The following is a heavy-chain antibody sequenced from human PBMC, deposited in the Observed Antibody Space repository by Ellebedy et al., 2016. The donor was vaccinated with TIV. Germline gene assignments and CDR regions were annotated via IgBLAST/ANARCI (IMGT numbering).Heavy chain of an antibody. Sequence: SETLSLXXAVYGGSFSGYYWSWIRQPPGKGLEWIGEINHSGSTNYNPSLKSRVTISVDTSKNQFSLKLSSVTAADTAVYYCARGGWLLLGFDYWGQGTLVTVSS. CDR1: GGSFSGYY. J-gene: IGHJ4*02. D-gene: IGHD3-22*01. CDR2: INHSGST. CDR3: ARGGWLLLGFDY. V-gene: IGHV4-34*01.